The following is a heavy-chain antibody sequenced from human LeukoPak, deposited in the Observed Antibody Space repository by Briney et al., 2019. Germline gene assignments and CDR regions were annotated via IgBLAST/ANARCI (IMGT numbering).Heavy chain of an antibody. D-gene: IGHD3-22*01. CDR3: AKGYYYDSSGYYWNRGPADY. CDR2: IKQDGSEK. Sequence: GGSLRLSCAASGFTFSRYWMTWVRQAPGKGLEWVANIKQDGSEKYYVDSVKGRFTISRDNAKNSLYLQMNSLRAEDTAVYYCAKGYYYDSSGYYWNRGPADYWGQGTLVTVSS. J-gene: IGHJ4*02. V-gene: IGHV3-7*03. CDR1: GFTFSRYW.